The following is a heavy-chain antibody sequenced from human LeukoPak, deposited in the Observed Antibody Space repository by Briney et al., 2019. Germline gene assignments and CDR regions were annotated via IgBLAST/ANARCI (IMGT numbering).Heavy chain of an antibody. Sequence: GGSLRLSCAASGFTVSSNYMSWVRQAPGKGLEWVSVIYSGGSTYYADSVKGRLTISRDNSKNTLYLQMNSLGAEDTAVYYCARDGIAAADYWGQGTLVTVSS. CDR1: GFTVSSNY. V-gene: IGHV3-66*02. CDR3: ARDGIAAADY. D-gene: IGHD6-13*01. CDR2: IYSGGST. J-gene: IGHJ4*02.